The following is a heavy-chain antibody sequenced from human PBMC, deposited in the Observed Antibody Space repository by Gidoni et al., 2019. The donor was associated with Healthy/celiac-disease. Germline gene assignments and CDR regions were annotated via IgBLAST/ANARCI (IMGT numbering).Heavy chain of an antibody. V-gene: IGHV2-70*01. CDR3: ARRRSYSSGWYDTFTFDY. D-gene: IGHD6-19*01. Sequence: IRQPPGKALEWLALIDWDDDKYYSTSLKTRLTISKDTSKNQVVLTMTNMDPVDTATYYCARRRSYSSGWYDTFTFDYWGQGTLVTVSS. J-gene: IGHJ4*02. CDR2: IDWDDDK.